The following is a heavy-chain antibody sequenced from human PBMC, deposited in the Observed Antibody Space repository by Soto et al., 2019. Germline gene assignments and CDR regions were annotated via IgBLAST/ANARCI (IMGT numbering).Heavy chain of an antibody. CDR2: MNPNSGFT. CDR1: GYTSSNND. J-gene: IGHJ5*02. Sequence: QVQLVQSGPEVKKPGASVKVSCKASGYTSSNNDINWVRRATGKGLEWMGWMNPNSGFTGSAQKSQARVALTADTSISTAYMGLSCLTSEDTAVYYCAGGWGTGYCYGNSCDTWFDPWGQGTLVTVSS. V-gene: IGHV1-8*01. CDR3: AGGWGTGYCYGNSCDTWFDP. D-gene: IGHD2-15*01.